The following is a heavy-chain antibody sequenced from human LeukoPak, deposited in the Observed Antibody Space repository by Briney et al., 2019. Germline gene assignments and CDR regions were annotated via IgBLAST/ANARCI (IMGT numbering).Heavy chain of an antibody. V-gene: IGHV1-18*04. D-gene: IGHD3-22*01. J-gene: IGHJ4*02. CDR1: GYTFTGYY. CDR2: ISAYNGNT. Sequence: ASVKVSCKASGYTFTGYYMHWVRQAPGQGLEWMGWISAYNGNTNYAQKLQGRVTMTTDTSTSTAYMELRSLRSDDTAVYYCARESSSGFDYWGQGTLVTVSS. CDR3: ARESSSGFDY.